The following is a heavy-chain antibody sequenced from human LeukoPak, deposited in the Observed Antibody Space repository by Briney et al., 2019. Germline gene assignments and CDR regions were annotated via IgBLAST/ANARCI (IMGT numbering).Heavy chain of an antibody. D-gene: IGHD6-13*01. CDR3: AAVPGYSSSWDPYYFDY. CDR1: GYTLTELS. CDR2: FDPEDGET. J-gene: IGHJ4*02. V-gene: IGHV1-24*01. Sequence: ASVKVSCKVSGYTLTELSMHWVRQAPGKGLEWMGGFDPEDGETIYAQKFQGRVTMTEDTSTDTAYMELSSLRSEDTAVYYCAAVPGYSSSWDPYYFDYWGQGTLVTVSS.